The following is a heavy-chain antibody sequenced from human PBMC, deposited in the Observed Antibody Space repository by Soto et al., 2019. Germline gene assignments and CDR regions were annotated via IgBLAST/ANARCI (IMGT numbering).Heavy chain of an antibody. J-gene: IGHJ4*02. CDR1: GFSFINAW. V-gene: IGHV3-15*01. CDR3: RTQWLD. Sequence: GGSLRLSCAASGFSFINAWMSWVRQAPGKGLEWLGHIKKKTDGGTADYAAPVKGRFTISRDDSKNTLYLQMNSLRTDDTAVYYCRTQWLDWGQGTLVTVSS. CDR2: IKKKTDGGTA. D-gene: IGHD6-19*01.